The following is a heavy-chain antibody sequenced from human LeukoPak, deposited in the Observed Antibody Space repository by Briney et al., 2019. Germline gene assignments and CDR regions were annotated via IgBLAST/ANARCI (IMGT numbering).Heavy chain of an antibody. Sequence: PGGSLRLSCAASGFTFSSLGLNWVRQAPGKGLEWVSVIYSGGSTYYADSVKGRFTISRDNSKNTLYLQMNSLRAEDTAVYYCARDGVIPWFDPWGQGTLVTVSS. CDR1: GFTFSSLG. J-gene: IGHJ5*02. CDR3: ARDGVIPWFDP. V-gene: IGHV3-53*01. D-gene: IGHD2-21*01. CDR2: IYSGGST.